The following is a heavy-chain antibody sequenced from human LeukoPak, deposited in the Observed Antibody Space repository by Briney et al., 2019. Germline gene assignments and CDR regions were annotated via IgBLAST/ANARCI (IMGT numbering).Heavy chain of an antibody. CDR3: ARGQDFWSGSFDF. D-gene: IGHD3-3*01. Sequence: GGSLRLSCTTSGFTFSTYSMNWVRQAPGKGLEWVSFISSTTHTIYYADSVKGRFTISRDIAKNSLFLQMDSLRVEDTAVYYCARGQDFWSGSFDFWGQGTLVTVSS. CDR2: ISSTTHTI. J-gene: IGHJ4*02. V-gene: IGHV3-48*01. CDR1: GFTFSTYS.